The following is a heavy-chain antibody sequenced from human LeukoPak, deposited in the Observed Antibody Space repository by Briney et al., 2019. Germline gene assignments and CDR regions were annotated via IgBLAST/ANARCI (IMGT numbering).Heavy chain of an antibody. Sequence: SETLSLTCTVSGGIISSGGYYWSWIRQHPGKGLEWIGYIYYSGSTYYNPSLKRRVTISVDTSKNQFSLKLSSVTAADTAVYYCASLRSPACSSTSCYSGGRDYYYYMDVWGKGTTVTVSS. J-gene: IGHJ6*03. CDR2: IYYSGST. CDR3: ASLRSPACSSTSCYSGGRDYYYYMDV. V-gene: IGHV4-31*03. D-gene: IGHD2-2*01. CDR1: GGIISSGGYY.